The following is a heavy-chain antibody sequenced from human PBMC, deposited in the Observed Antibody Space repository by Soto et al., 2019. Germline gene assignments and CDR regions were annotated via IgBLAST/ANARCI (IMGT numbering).Heavy chain of an antibody. CDR3: ASIIHKAVAGRDY. CDR1: GGSISSGGYY. J-gene: IGHJ4*02. D-gene: IGHD6-19*01. V-gene: IGHV4-31*03. CDR2: IYYSGST. Sequence: QVQLQESGPGLVTPSQTLSLTCTVSGGSISSGGYYWSWIRQHPGKGLEWLGYIYYSGSTYYNQSIKSRVTISVDTSKNQFSLKLSSVTAADTAVYYCASIIHKAVAGRDYWGQGTLVTVSS.